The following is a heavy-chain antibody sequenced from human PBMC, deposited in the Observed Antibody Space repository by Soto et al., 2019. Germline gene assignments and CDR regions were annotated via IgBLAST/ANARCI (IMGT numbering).Heavy chain of an antibody. V-gene: IGHV3-21*02. D-gene: IGHD1-1*01. CDR1: GFTFSGYS. CDR3: ARDLASATGTFDY. Sequence: EVQLVESGGGLVKPGGSLRLSCAGSGFTFSGYSMNWVRQAPGKGLEWVSSISSSSNNMYYADSVKGRFTMSRNNAKNSLSLQMNSLRVNATAVYYCARDLASATGTFDYWGQGTLVTVSS. CDR2: ISSSSNNM. J-gene: IGHJ4*02.